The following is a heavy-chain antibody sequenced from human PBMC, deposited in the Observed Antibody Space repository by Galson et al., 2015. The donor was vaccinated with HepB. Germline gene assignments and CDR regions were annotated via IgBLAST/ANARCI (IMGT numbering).Heavy chain of an antibody. CDR3: ARDVSEGSQQYPVIVPTASDY. Sequence: SVKVSCKASGYTFSSYGFSWVRQAPGQGLEWMGWISTYNGNTNYPQKIQGRITMTTDTSTSTAYMELRSLRPDDTAVYFCARDVSEGSQQYPVIVPTASDYWGQGTLVTVSS. J-gene: IGHJ4*02. V-gene: IGHV1-18*04. CDR1: GYTFSSYG. D-gene: IGHD2/OR15-2a*01. CDR2: ISTYNGNT.